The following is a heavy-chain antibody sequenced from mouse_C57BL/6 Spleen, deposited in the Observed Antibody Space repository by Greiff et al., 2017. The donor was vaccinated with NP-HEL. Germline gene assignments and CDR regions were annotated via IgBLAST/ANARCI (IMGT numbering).Heavy chain of an antibody. V-gene: IGHV5-17*01. J-gene: IGHJ2*01. D-gene: IGHD2-3*01. CDR2: ISSGSSTI. CDR1: GFTFSDYG. CDR3: ARGDGYYLYYFDY. Sequence: EVMLVESGGGLVKPGGSLKLSCAASGFTFSDYGMHWVRQAPEKGLEWVAYISSGSSTIYYADTVKGRFTISRDNAKNTLFLQMTSLRSEDTAMYYCARGDGYYLYYFDYWGQGTTLTVSS.